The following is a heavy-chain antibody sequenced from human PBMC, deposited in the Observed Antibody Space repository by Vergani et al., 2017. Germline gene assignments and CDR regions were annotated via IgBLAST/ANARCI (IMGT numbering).Heavy chain of an antibody. CDR1: GYSLTELT. CDR3: AIVTDYDNSSGYYLDY. V-gene: IGHV1-24*01. CDR2: FDPEHGEV. Sequence: QVQLVQSGSEVRKPGASVKVSCQVPGYSLTELTIHWVRQAPGKGLEWMGGFDPEHGEVTFAHHIQGRVTMTEDRSTDTAYMELSSLRPEDTALYYCAIVTDYDNSSGYYLDYWGQGTLVTVSS. D-gene: IGHD3-22*01. J-gene: IGHJ4*02.